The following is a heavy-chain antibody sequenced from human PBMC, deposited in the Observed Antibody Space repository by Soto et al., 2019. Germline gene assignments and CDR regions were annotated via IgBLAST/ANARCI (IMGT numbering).Heavy chain of an antibody. CDR2: IVVGSGNT. Sequence: GASVNVSCKASGFTFTSSAMQWVRQARGQRLEWIGWIVVGSGNTNYAQKFQERVTITRDMSTSTAYMELSSLRSEDTAVYYCAAESFYYDSSPGFVYWGQGNLVTVSS. CDR3: AAESFYYDSSPGFVY. J-gene: IGHJ4*02. CDR1: GFTFTSSA. V-gene: IGHV1-58*02. D-gene: IGHD3-22*01.